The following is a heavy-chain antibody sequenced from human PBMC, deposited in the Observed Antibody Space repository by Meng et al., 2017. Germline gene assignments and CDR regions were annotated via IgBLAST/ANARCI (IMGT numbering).Heavy chain of an antibody. CDR2: IYTSGST. Sequence: LRLSCTVSGGSISSGSYYWSWIRQPAGKGLEWIGRIYTSGSTNYNPSLKSRVTISVDTSKNQFSLKLSSVTAADTAVYYCASTLGYCSGGSCYPYYYGMDVWGQGTTVTVSS. J-gene: IGHJ6*02. CDR3: ASTLGYCSGGSCYPYYYGMDV. V-gene: IGHV4-61*02. CDR1: GGSISSGSYY. D-gene: IGHD2-15*01.